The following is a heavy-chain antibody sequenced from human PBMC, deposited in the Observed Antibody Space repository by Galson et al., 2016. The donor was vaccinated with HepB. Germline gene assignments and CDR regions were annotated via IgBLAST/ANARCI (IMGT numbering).Heavy chain of an antibody. J-gene: IGHJ3*02. CDR1: GFTFRNYG. D-gene: IGHD1-7*01. CDR2: ISYDGNNK. CDR3: ARRGTDPDAFHI. Sequence: SLRLSCAASGFTFRNYGMHWVRQAPGKGLEWVAVISYDGNNKYYADSVKGRFTISRDNSKNTLYLQRPSLRAEDTAVYYCARRGTDPDAFHIWGQGTVVTVSS. V-gene: IGHV3-33*01.